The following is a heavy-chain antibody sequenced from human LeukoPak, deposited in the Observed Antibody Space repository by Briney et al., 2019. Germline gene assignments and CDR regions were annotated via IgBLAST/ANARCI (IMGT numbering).Heavy chain of an antibody. V-gene: IGHV3-64*01. J-gene: IGHJ4*02. CDR2: ISSNGGST. CDR3: ARWAERATEYSSSWYPLDY. Sequence: GGSLRLSCAASGFTFSSYAMHWVRQAPGKGLEYVSAISSNGGSTYYANSVKGRFTISRDNSKNTLYLQMGSLRAEDMAVYYCARWAERATEYSSSWYPLDYWGQGTLVTVSS. CDR1: GFTFSSYA. D-gene: IGHD6-13*01.